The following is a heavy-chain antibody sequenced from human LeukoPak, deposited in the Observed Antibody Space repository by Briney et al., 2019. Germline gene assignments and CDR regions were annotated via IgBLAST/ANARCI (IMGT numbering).Heavy chain of an antibody. CDR3: ARDEFWGRPDTAMVTRGY. V-gene: IGHV1-2*02. CDR1: GYTFTGYY. Sequence: ASVKVSCKASGYTFTGYYMHWVRQAPGQGLEWMGWINPNSGGTNYAQKFQGRVTMTRDTSISTAYMELSRLRSDDTAVYYCARDEFWGRPDTAMVTRGYWGQGTLVTVSS. CDR2: INPNSGGT. D-gene: IGHD5-18*01. J-gene: IGHJ4*02.